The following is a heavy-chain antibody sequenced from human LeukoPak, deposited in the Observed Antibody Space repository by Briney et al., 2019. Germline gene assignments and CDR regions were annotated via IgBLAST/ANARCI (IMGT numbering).Heavy chain of an antibody. CDR2: ITASGGST. CDR1: GFTFSSCA. J-gene: IGHJ4*02. V-gene: IGHV3-23*01. Sequence: PGGSLRLSCAASGFTFSSCAMSWVRQTPGKGLEWVSGITASGGSTYHADSVKGRFTISRDNSINTLNLQMNNLRAEDTAIYYCAKGLGFWSGYYTPFDYWGQGSSVTVSS. D-gene: IGHD3-3*01. CDR3: AKGLGFWSGYYTPFDY.